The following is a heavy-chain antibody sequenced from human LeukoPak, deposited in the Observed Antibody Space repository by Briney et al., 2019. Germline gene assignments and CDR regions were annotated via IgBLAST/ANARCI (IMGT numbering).Heavy chain of an antibody. V-gene: IGHV3-23*01. CDR2: ISGSGGST. J-gene: IGHJ4*02. D-gene: IGHD6-13*01. CDR1: GFTFSIYA. Sequence: GGSLRLSCAASGFTFSIYAISWVRQAPGKGLESVSAISGSGGSTYYADSVKGRFTISRDNSKNTLYLQMNSLRAEDTAVYYCATLPPGIAAAGTFDYWGQGTLVTVSS. CDR3: ATLPPGIAAAGTFDY.